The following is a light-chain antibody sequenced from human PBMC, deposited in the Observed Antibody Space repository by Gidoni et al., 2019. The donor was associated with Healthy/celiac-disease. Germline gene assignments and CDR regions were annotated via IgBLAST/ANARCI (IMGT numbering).Light chain of an antibody. Sequence: IVMTQSPDSLAVSLGERATINSNSSQSVLYSSNNKNYLAWYQQKPGQPPNLLIYWASTRESGVFDRFSGSGSGTDFTLTISSLQDADVSVSYCQKYYSSTLTFGPGTKVDIK. J-gene: IGKJ3*01. CDR1: QSVLYSSNNKNY. CDR2: WAS. V-gene: IGKV4-1*01. CDR3: QKYYSSTLT.